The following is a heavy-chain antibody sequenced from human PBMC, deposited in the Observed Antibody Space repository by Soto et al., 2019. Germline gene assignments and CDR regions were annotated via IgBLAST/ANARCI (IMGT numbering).Heavy chain of an antibody. D-gene: IGHD3-3*01. CDR1: GFTFSSYA. J-gene: IGHJ6*02. V-gene: IGHV3-23*01. CDR3: AKDTPIDDFWSGYTTNTYYGMDV. CDR2: ISGSGGST. Sequence: EVQLLESGGGLVQPGGSPRLSCAASGFTFSSYAMSWVRQAPGKGLEWVSAISGSGGSTYYADSVKGRFTISRDNSKNTLYLQMNSLRAEDTAVYYCAKDTPIDDFWSGYTTNTYYGMDVWGQGTTVTVSS.